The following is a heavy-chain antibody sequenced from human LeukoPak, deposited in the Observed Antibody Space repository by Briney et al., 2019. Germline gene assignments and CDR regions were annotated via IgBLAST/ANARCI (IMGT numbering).Heavy chain of an antibody. D-gene: IGHD3-22*01. V-gene: IGHV3-20*04. CDR2: INWNGGST. Sequence: PGRSLRLSCAASGFTFSSYGMSWVRQAPGKGLEWVSGINWNGGSTGYADSVKGRFTISRDNAKNSLYLQMNSLRAEDTALYYCARERGIYDSNGYYIRYYFDYWGQGTLVTVSS. CDR1: GFTFSSYG. J-gene: IGHJ4*02. CDR3: ARERGIYDSNGYYIRYYFDY.